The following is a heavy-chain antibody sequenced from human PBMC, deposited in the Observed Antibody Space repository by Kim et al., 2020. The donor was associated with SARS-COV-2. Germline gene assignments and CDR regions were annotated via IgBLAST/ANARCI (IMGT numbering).Heavy chain of an antibody. V-gene: IGHV3-74*01. Sequence: VKGRCTIYRDHAKNTLYLQMNSLRPEDTAVYYCARAGGYDISGYYGFFHHWGQGVLVTVSS. CDR3: ARAGGYDISGYYGFFHH. J-gene: IGHJ1*01. D-gene: IGHD3-22*01.